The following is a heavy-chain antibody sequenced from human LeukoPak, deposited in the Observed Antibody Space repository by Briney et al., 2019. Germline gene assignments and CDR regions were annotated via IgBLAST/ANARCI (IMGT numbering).Heavy chain of an antibody. V-gene: IGHV3-73*01. CDR1: GFTFSGSA. CDR3: TRLVGADSNLDY. J-gene: IGHJ4*02. Sequence: GGSLKLSCAAPGFTFSGSAMHWVRQASGKGLEWVGRIRSKANSYATAYAASVKGRFTISRDDSKNTAYLQMNSLKTEDTAVYYCTRLVGADSNLDYWGQGTLVTVSS. CDR2: IRSKANSYAT. D-gene: IGHD1-26*01.